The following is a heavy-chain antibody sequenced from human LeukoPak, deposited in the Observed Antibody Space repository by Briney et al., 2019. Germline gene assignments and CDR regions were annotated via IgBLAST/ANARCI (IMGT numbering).Heavy chain of an antibody. CDR3: ARMADTAMAHDY. CDR1: GGSISSSSYY. CDR2: IYYSGST. V-gene: IGHV4-39*01. J-gene: IGHJ4*02. D-gene: IGHD5-18*01. Sequence: PSETRSLTCTVSGGSISSSSYYWGWIRQPPGRGLEWIGSIYYSGSTYYNPSLKSRVTISVDTSKNQFSLKLSSVTAADTAVYYCARMADTAMAHDYWGQGTLVTVSS.